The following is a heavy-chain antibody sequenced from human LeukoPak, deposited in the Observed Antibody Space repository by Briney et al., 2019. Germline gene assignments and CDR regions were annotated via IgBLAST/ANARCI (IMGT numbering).Heavy chain of an antibody. J-gene: IGHJ4*02. CDR2: ISYDGSNK. CDR3: AKEYSSSWYYFDY. CDR1: GFTFSSYG. D-gene: IGHD6-13*01. V-gene: IGHV3-30*18. Sequence: GGSLRLSCAASGFTFSSYGMHWVRQAPGKGLEWVAVISYDGSNKYYADSVKGRFTISRDNSKNTLYLQMNSLRAEDTAVYYCAKEYSSSWYYFDYWGQGTLVTVSS.